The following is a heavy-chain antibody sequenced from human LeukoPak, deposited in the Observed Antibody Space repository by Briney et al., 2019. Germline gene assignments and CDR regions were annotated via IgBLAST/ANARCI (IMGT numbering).Heavy chain of an antibody. CDR3: TRDEAAATN. CDR1: GLTFSSYW. V-gene: IGHV3-7*01. D-gene: IGHD6-13*01. Sequence: PGGSLRLSCAASGLTFSSYWMHWVRQAPGKGPEWVANIKQDGREKHYVDSVKGRFTISRDNAKSSLYLQMNSLRAEDTAVYYCTRDEAAATNWGQGTLVTVSS. CDR2: IKQDGREK. J-gene: IGHJ4*02.